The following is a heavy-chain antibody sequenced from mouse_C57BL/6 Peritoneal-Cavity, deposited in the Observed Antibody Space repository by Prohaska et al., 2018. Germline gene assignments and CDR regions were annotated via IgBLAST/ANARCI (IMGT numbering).Heavy chain of an antibody. V-gene: IGHV1-53*01. CDR2: INPSNGGT. Sequence: QVQLQQPGTELVKPGASVKLSCKASGYTFTSYWMNRVKQRPGKGLEWIGNINPSNGGTNYNEKCKSKAPLTVDKSSSTAYMQLSSLTSEDSAVYYCARGRGYDGYQFAYWGQGTLVTVSA. CDR3: ARGRGYDGYQFAY. D-gene: IGHD2-3*01. J-gene: IGHJ3*01. CDR1: GYTFTSYW.